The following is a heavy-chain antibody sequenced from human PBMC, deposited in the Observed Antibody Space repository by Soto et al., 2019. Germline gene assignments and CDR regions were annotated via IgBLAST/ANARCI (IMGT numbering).Heavy chain of an antibody. D-gene: IGHD3-9*01. CDR2: INHSGST. V-gene: IGHV4-34*01. CDR1: GGSFSGYY. J-gene: IGHJ1*01. Sequence: QVQLQQWGAGLLKPSETLSLTCAVYGGSFSGYYWSWIRQPPGKGLEWIGEINHSGSTNYNPSLKSRVTISVDTSKNQFSLKLSSVTAADTAVYYCARGPIHGNVLRYFDWLPHAEYFQHWGQGTLVTVSS. CDR3: ARGPIHGNVLRYFDWLPHAEYFQH.